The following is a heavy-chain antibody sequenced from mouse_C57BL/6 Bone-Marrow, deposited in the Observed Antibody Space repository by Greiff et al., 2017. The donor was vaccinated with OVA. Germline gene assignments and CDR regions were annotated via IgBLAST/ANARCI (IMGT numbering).Heavy chain of an antibody. J-gene: IGHJ3*01. V-gene: IGHV5-12*01. CDR2: ISNGGGST. Sequence: EVKLVESGGGLVQPGGSLKLSCAASGFTFSDYYMYWVRQTPEKRLEWVAYISNGGGSTYYPDTVKGRFTISRDNAKNTLYLQMRRLKSEDTAMYYCARHAPYPFAYWGQGTLVTVSA. CDR3: ARHAPYPFAY. CDR1: GFTFSDYY.